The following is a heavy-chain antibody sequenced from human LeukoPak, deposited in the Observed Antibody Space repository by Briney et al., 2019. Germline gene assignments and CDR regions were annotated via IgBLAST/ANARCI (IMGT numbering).Heavy chain of an antibody. D-gene: IGHD1-20*01. CDR2: ISSSGSDI. V-gene: IGHV3-48*03. CDR3: ARDPVLYNWNDVDYYGMDV. Sequence: GGSLRLSCAASGFTFSSYEMNWVREAPGEGLEWVSYISSSGSDIYYADSVKGRFTISRDNAKNSLYLQMNSLRAEDTAVYYCARDPVLYNWNDVDYYGMDVWGQGTTVTVSS. CDR1: GFTFSSYE. J-gene: IGHJ6*02.